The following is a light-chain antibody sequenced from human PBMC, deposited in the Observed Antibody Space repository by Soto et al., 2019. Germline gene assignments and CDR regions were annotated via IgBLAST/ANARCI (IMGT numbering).Light chain of an antibody. J-gene: IGKJ1*01. CDR3: QQYKSYST. CDR1: QSISSW. Sequence: DIQMTQSPSTLSPSVGDRVTITCRASQSISSWLAWYQQKPGKAPKLLIYKASSLESGVPSRFSGSGSGTEFSLTISSLQPDDSATYYCQQYKSYSTFGQGTKVEIK. CDR2: KAS. V-gene: IGKV1-5*03.